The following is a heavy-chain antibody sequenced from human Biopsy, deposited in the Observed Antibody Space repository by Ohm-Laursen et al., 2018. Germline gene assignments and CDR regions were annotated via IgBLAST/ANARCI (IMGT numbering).Heavy chain of an antibody. CDR3: ARDSPSYADYPPDS. J-gene: IGHJ4*02. CDR1: GTSIITYS. CDR2: IYVSGST. V-gene: IGHV4-4*07. Sequence: SETLSLTCSVSGTSIITYSWSWIRQPAGKGLEWIGRIYVSGSTNYNPSLKSRVTMSLDTSESRFSLELASVTAADTAVYYCARDSPSYADYPPDSWGPGILVTVS. D-gene: IGHD4-17*01.